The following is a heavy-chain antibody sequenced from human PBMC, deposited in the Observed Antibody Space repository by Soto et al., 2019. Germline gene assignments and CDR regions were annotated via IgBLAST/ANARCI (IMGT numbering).Heavy chain of an antibody. D-gene: IGHD6-25*01. CDR1: TGSISSGNW. V-gene: IGHV4-4*02. J-gene: IGHJ4*02. CDR3: ARVFSSGSGWMYYFDF. CDR2: IYYTGAT. Sequence: QVQLRESGPGLVEASGTLSLTCEVSTGSISSGNWWSWVRQPPGKGLEWISEIYYTGATNYNPSLKSRITMTIDKSKDHFSLSLRSATAADTAVYYCARVFSSGSGWMYYFDFWGQGTLVSVSS.